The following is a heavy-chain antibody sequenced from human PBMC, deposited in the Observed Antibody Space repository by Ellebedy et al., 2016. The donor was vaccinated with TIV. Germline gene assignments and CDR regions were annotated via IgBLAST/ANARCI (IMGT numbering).Heavy chain of an antibody. J-gene: IGHJ3*02. CDR3: AKDQVGGDGRWVFDI. V-gene: IGHV3-23*01. CDR1: GFTFSTYA. D-gene: IGHD3-16*01. CDR2: IYGSGRGI. Sequence: PGGSLRLSCVASGFTFSTYAMAWVRQTPGKGLEWVSGIYGSGRGINYADSVKGRFTISRDNSKNTLYLQMNSLRAEDTAIYFFAKDQVGGDGRWVFDIWGRGTMVTVSS.